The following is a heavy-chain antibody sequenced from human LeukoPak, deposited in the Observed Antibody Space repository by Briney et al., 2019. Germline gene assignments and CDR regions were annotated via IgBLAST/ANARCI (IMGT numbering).Heavy chain of an antibody. Sequence: PSETLSLTCTVSGGSISSSSYYWGWIRQPPGKGLEWIGSIYYSGSTYYNPSLKSRVTISVDTSKNQFSLKLSSVTAADTAVYYCARDSLWTRFDPWGQGARVTVSS. CDR2: IYYSGST. CDR1: GGSISSSSYY. J-gene: IGHJ5*02. CDR3: ARDSLWTRFDP. V-gene: IGHV4-39*02. D-gene: IGHD3/OR15-3a*01.